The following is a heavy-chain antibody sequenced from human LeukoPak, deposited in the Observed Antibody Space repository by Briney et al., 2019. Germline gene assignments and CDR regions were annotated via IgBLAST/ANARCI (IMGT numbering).Heavy chain of an antibody. CDR2: TYYRSKWCD. V-gene: IGHV6-1*01. D-gene: IGHD6-13*01. CDR3: AREQYSSSWHDYYYMDV. CDR1: GDSVSSNSAA. Sequence: SQTLSLTCAISGDSVSSNSAAWNWIRQSPSRGLEWLGRTYYRSKWCDDYAVSVKSRISINPDTSKNQFSLQLRYVIPEDTAVYYCAREQYSSSWHDYYYMDVWGSGTTVTVSS. J-gene: IGHJ6*03.